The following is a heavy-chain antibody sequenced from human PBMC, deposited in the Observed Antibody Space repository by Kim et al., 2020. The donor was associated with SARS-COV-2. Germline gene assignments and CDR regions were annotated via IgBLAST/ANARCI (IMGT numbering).Heavy chain of an antibody. D-gene: IGHD6-13*01. J-gene: IGHJ4*02. Sequence: ASVKVSCKASGYTFTTHWMHWVRQAPGEGPEWMGIVSPLTGATTYAQKFQGRVTLTSDTSTYTVYMELSGLKSGDTAVYYCVRDLDGTWSLDYWGQGTLVTVSS. CDR3: VRDLDGTWSLDY. V-gene: IGHV1-46*01. CDR2: VSPLTGAT. CDR1: GYTFTTHW.